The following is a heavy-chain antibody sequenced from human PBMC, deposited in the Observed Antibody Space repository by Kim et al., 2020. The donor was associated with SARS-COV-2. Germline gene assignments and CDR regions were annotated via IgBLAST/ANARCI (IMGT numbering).Heavy chain of an antibody. CDR2: INHSGST. CDR3: ARSPWSSSWYFRYFQH. V-gene: IGHV4-34*01. J-gene: IGHJ1*01. D-gene: IGHD6-13*01. Sequence: SETLSLTCDVYGGSFSGYYWSWIRQPPGKGLEWIGEINHSGSTNYNPSLKSRVTISVDTSKNQFSLKLSSVTAADTAVYYCARSPWSSSWYFRYFQHWGQGTLVTVSS. CDR1: GGSFSGYY.